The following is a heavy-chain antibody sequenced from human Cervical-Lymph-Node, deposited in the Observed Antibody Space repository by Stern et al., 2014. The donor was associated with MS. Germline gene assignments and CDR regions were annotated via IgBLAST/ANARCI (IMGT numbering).Heavy chain of an antibody. CDR2: IYYSGST. J-gene: IGHJ6*02. CDR3: ARDSQGYSNYYYYYGMDV. CDR1: GGSISSYY. D-gene: IGHD4-11*01. V-gene: IGHV4-59*01. Sequence: QVQLQESGPGLVKPSETLSLTCTVSGGSISSYYWSWIRQPPGKGLAWIGYIYYSGSTNYNPSLKSRVTISVDTSKNQFSLKLSSVTAADTAVYYCARDSQGYSNYYYYYGMDVWGQGTTVTVSS.